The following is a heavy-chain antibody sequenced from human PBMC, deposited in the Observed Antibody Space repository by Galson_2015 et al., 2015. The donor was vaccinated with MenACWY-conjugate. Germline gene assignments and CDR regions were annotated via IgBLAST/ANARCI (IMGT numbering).Heavy chain of an antibody. D-gene: IGHD2-2*01. V-gene: IGHV1-3*01. Sequence: SVKVSCKASGYTFTTFAVHWVRQAPGQRLEWMGWVNPGNGDTKYSQKFQDRITITSDPSATTAYMELSSLKYEDTAVYYCPTCCPSTSPDPWGQGTLVIVSS. CDR3: PTCCPSTSPDP. CDR2: VNPGNGDT. CDR1: GYTFTTFA. J-gene: IGHJ5*02.